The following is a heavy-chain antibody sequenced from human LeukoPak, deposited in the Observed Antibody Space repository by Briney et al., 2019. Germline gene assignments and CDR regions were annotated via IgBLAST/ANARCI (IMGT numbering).Heavy chain of an antibody. V-gene: IGHV1-2*02. J-gene: IGHJ5*02. CDR2: ISPNSGGT. CDR3: ARAYERQLANNWFDP. CDR1: GYTFTGYY. D-gene: IGHD6-13*01. Sequence: SVKVSCKASGYTFTGYYMHWVRQAPGQGLEWMGWISPNSGGTNYAQKFQGRVTMTRDTSISTAYMELSRLRSDDTAVYYCARAYERQLANNWFDPWGQGTLVTVSS.